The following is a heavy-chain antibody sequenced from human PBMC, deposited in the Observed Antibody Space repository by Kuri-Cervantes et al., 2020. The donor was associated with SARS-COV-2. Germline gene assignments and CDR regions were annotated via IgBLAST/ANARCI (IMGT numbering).Heavy chain of an antibody. CDR1: GGSISSYY. CDR2: IYSGGSST. D-gene: IGHD3-10*01. Sequence: ETLSLTCTVSGGSISSYYWSWVRQAPGKGLEWVSVIYSGGSSTYYADSVKGRFTISRDNSKNTLYLQMNSLRAEDTAVYYCASMVRGNYGMDVWGQGTTVTVSS. CDR3: ASMVRGNYGMDV. V-gene: IGHV3-23*03. J-gene: IGHJ6*02.